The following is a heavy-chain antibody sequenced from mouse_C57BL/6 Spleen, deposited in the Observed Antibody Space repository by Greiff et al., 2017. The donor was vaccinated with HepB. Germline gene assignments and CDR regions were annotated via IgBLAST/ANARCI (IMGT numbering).Heavy chain of an antibody. V-gene: IGHV1-47*01. J-gene: IGHJ4*01. CDR1: GYTFTTYP. CDR3: ASGTDYAMDY. CDR2: FHPYNDDT. Sequence: VKLVESGAELVKPGASVKMSCKASGYTFTTYPIEWMKQNNGKSLEWIGNFHPYNDDTKYNEKFKGKATLTVEKSSSTGYLELSRLTSDDSAVYYCASGTDYAMDYWGQGTSVTVSS. D-gene: IGHD2-14*01.